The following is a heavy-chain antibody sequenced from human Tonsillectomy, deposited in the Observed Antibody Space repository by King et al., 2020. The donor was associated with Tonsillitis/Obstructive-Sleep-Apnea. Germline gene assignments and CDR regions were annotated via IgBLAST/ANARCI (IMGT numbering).Heavy chain of an antibody. Sequence: VQLVESGGGVVQPGRSLRLSCAASGFTFINYAMHWVRQAPGKGLEWVAAISFDANNKYYADSVKGRFTISRDNSKNTLYLQMNSLRTEDTAVYYCATEPDFWSGYYFDFWGQGTVDTVSS. D-gene: IGHD3-3*01. CDR3: ATEPDFWSGYYFDF. V-gene: IGHV3-30*04. CDR1: GFTFINYA. CDR2: ISFDANNK. J-gene: IGHJ4*02.